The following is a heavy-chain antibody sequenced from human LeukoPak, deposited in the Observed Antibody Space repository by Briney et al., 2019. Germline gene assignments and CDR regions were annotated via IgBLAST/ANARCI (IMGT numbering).Heavy chain of an antibody. V-gene: IGHV3-64*01. Sequence: GGSLRLSCAASGFTFSSYAMHWVRQAPGKGLEYVSAISSNGGSTYYANSVKGRFTISRDNSKNTLYLQMGSLRAEDMAVYYCARDASSSGWYWAYYFDYWGQGTLVTVSS. CDR3: ARDASSSGWYWAYYFDY. CDR1: GFTFSSYA. J-gene: IGHJ4*02. D-gene: IGHD6-19*01. CDR2: ISSNGGST.